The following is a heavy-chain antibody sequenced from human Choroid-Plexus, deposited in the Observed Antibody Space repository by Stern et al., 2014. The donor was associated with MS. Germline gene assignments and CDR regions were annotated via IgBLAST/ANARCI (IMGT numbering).Heavy chain of an antibody. V-gene: IGHV3-30*18. CDR1: GFTFGSCA. CDR2: VSDGGSNK. CDR3: AKDRQYLTYFFDH. Sequence: VQLVQSGGGVVQPGRPLRLSCVASGFTFGSCAMQWVRQAPGKGLEWVAGVSDGGSNKYYADSVKVRFPISIDNSQNTLYMQMSSLRPEDTAVYYCAKDRQYLTYFFDHWGQGSLVTVSS. J-gene: IGHJ5*02. D-gene: IGHD2/OR15-2a*01.